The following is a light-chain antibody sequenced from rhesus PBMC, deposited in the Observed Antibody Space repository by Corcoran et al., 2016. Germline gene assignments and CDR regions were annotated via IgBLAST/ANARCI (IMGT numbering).Light chain of an antibody. CDR1: QGISSW. CDR2: KAS. V-gene: IGKV1-21*01. J-gene: IGKJ4*01. CDR3: QQYNSAPLT. Sequence: DIQMTQSPSSLSASVGDRVIITCRASQGISSWLAWYQQKPGKAPKLLIQKASSLQSGIPSRFSGSGSGTGVTLTISSLQPDEFATYYCQQYNSAPLTFGGGTKVELK.